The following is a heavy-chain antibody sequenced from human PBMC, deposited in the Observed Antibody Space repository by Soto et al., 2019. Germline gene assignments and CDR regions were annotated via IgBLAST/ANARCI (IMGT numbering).Heavy chain of an antibody. CDR2: ISYDSSNE. Sequence: QVHLGESGGGVVQPGRSLRLSCGASGFTLSTYVIHWVRQAPDKGLEWVAVISYDSSNEFYADSVKGRFTISRDNSKNTLYLQMNNLRPDDTAVYYCASPYCSGVSCYHTEYFQHWGQGTLVTVSS. J-gene: IGHJ1*01. CDR1: GFTLSTYV. V-gene: IGHV3-30-3*01. D-gene: IGHD2-15*01. CDR3: ASPYCSGVSCYHTEYFQH.